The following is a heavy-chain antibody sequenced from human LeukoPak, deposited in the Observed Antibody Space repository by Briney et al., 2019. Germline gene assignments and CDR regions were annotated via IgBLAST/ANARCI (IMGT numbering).Heavy chain of an antibody. CDR3: ARDPLGGLWFGDRNAEWYYDL. V-gene: IGHV1-2*02. Sequence: GASVKVSCKASGYTFTGYYMHWVRQAPGQGLEWMGWINPNSGGTNYAQKFQGRVTMTRDTSISTAYMELSRLRSDDTAVYYCARDPLGGLWFGDRNAEWYYDLWGRGTLVTVSS. CDR1: GYTFTGYY. J-gene: IGHJ2*01. CDR2: INPNSGGT. D-gene: IGHD3-10*01.